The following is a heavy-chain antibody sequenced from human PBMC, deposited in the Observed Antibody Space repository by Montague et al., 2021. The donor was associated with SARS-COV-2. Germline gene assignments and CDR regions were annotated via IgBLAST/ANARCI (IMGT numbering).Heavy chain of an antibody. Sequence: SETLSLTCAVYGGSFSDYYWSWIRQPPGKGLEWIGEINHSGSTXXXPSXXXRVTISVDTSKNQFSLKLSSVAAADTAVYYCARFLRRVVPAATGHWEKNYYYYYMDVWGKGTRSPSP. J-gene: IGHJ6*03. V-gene: IGHV4-34*01. CDR2: INHSGST. D-gene: IGHD2-2*01. CDR1: GGSFSDYY. CDR3: ARFLRRVVPAATGHWEKNYYYYYMDV.